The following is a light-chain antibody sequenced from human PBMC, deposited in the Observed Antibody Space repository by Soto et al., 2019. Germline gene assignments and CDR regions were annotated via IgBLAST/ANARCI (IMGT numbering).Light chain of an antibody. J-gene: IGKJ4*01. Sequence: EIVMTQSPATLSVSPGERATLSCRASQSVSNNLAWYQQKPGQAHRLLIYHASTGATGIPARFSGSGSGTELTHIISIVQSEDFAVYCCQQYNEWPLTFGGGTKVEIK. CDR2: HAS. CDR1: QSVSNN. CDR3: QQYNEWPLT. V-gene: IGKV3-15*01.